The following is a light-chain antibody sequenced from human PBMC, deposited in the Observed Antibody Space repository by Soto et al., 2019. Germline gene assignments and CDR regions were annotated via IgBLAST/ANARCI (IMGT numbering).Light chain of an antibody. CDR3: QQYGSYPIT. CDR2: DAS. Sequence: DIQMTQSPSTLSASVGDRVTITCRASQSISSWLAWYQQKTGKPPKILIYDASSLESGVPSRFRGSGSGTDFTLTISRLEPEDFEVYYCQQYGSYPITFGQGTRLEIK. CDR1: QSISSW. J-gene: IGKJ5*01. V-gene: IGKV1-5*01.